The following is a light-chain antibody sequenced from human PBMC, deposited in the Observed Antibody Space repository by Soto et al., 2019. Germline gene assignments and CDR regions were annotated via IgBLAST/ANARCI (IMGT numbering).Light chain of an antibody. Sequence: SVLTQPPSVSAAPGQRVTISCSGSSSNIGGNSVSWYQQLPGTAPKLLIYDDDKRPSGIPDRFSGSKSGTSATLGITGFQTGDEADYYCSSYSTSYFYFFGSGTKVTVL. CDR2: DDD. CDR1: SSNIGGNS. CDR3: SSYSTSYFYF. V-gene: IGLV1-51*01. J-gene: IGLJ1*01.